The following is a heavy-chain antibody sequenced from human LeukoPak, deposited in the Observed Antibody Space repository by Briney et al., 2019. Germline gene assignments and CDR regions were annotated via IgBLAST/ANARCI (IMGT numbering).Heavy chain of an antibody. CDR2: IAFDGSDG. Sequence: AGGSLRLSCAASGFTFSSYGMSWVRQAPGKGLEWVTYIAFDGSDGNYADSVKDRFTISRDNSKNTLYLRMSTLRAEDTAVYNCARGGRRQNNYAFDYFDLWGQGTLVTVSS. CDR3: ARGGRRQNNYAFDYFDL. D-gene: IGHD3-16*01. J-gene: IGHJ4*02. CDR1: GFTFSSYG. V-gene: IGHV3-30*03.